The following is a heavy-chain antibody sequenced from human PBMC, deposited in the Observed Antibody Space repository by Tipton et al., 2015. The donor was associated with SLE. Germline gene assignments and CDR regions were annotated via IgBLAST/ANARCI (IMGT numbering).Heavy chain of an antibody. CDR2: VYYSGST. CDR1: GGSVSSVSYY. CDR3: ARDRGGDYFDY. J-gene: IGHJ4*02. V-gene: IGHV4-61*01. Sequence: TLSLTCTVSGGSVSSVSYYWTWIRQPPGKGLEYIGYVYYSGSTKYNPSLKSRVTISVDTSKNQFSLRLNSVTPADTAVYYCARDRGGDYFDYWGQGNPVTVSS. D-gene: IGHD3-10*01.